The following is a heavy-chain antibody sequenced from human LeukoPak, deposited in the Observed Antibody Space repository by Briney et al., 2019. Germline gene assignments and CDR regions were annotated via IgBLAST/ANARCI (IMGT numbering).Heavy chain of an antibody. CDR3: ARAVSAPMAARPGRFYYYYMDA. CDR2: INWHGEGT. D-gene: IGHD6-6*01. V-gene: IGHV3-20*04. CDR1: GFPFEDYG. Sequence: GGSLRLSCAASGFPFEDYGMTWVRQVPGKGLEWVSGINWHGEGTGYIDSVKGRFTISRDNAKKSLYLQMNSLRVEDTALYYCARAVSAPMAARPGRFYYYYMDAWGIGTTVTVSS. J-gene: IGHJ6*03.